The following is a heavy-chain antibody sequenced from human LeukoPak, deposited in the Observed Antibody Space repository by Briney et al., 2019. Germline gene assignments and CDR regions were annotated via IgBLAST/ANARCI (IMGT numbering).Heavy chain of an antibody. V-gene: IGHV4-39*01. CDR1: GGSISSSSYY. J-gene: IGHJ4*02. CDR3: AGGAIRYFDWS. Sequence: SETLSLTCTVSGGSISSSSYYWGWIRQPPGKGLEWIGSIYYSGSTYYNPSLKCRVPISVETSKYQFSLKLSSVTAADTAFFFYAGGAIRYFDWSWGQGTLVTVSS. CDR2: IYYSGST. D-gene: IGHD3-9*01.